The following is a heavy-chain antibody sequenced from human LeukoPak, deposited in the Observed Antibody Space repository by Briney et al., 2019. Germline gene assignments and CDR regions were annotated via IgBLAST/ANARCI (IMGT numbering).Heavy chain of an antibody. J-gene: IGHJ4*02. CDR2: ISSSGSSI. D-gene: IGHD4-23*01. CDR3: ARGRYAGGPYYFDY. Sequence: PGGSLRLSCAASGFTFSSYAVNWVRQAPGKGLEWVSSISSSGSSIYYADSVKGRFTISRDNAKNSLYLQINSLGAEDTAVYYCARGRYAGGPYYFDYWGQGTLVTVSS. V-gene: IGHV3-21*01. CDR1: GFTFSSYA.